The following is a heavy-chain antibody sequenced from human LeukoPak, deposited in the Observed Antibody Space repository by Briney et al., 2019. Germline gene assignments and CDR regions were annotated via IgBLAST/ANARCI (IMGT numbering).Heavy chain of an antibody. Sequence: ASVNVSCKASGYTFTSYDINWVRQATGQGLEWMGWMNPNSGNTGYAQKFQGRVTMTRNTSISTAYMELSSLRSEDTAVYYCARAIDLMVTTPNYWGQGTLVTVSS. CDR1: GYTFTSYD. D-gene: IGHD2-8*01. V-gene: IGHV1-8*01. J-gene: IGHJ4*02. CDR2: MNPNSGNT. CDR3: ARAIDLMVTTPNY.